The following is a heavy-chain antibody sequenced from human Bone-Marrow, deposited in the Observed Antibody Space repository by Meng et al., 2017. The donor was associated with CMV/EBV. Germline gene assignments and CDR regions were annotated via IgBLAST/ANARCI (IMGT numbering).Heavy chain of an antibody. CDR3: ARVMRQQLAD. Sequence: GESLKISCAASGFTFSSYSMNWVRQAPGKGLEWVSSISSSSSYIYYADSVKGRFTISRDNAKNSLYLQMNSLRAEDTAAYYCARVMRQQLADWGQGTLVTVSS. V-gene: IGHV3-21*01. CDR1: GFTFSSYS. J-gene: IGHJ4*02. D-gene: IGHD6-13*01. CDR2: ISSSSSYI.